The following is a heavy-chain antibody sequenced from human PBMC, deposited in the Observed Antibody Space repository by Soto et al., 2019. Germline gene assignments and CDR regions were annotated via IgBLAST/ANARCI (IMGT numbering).Heavy chain of an antibody. V-gene: IGHV3-33*01. CDR3: ARVDDGMDV. CDR1: GFTFSSYG. Sequence: QVQVVESGGGVVQPGRSLRLSCVASGFTFSSYGMHWVRQAPGKGLEWVAVIWHDGSNKYYVDSVKGRFTISRDNSKNTLYLQMKSLRAEDTAVYYCARVDDGMDVWGQGTTVTVSS. CDR2: IWHDGSNK. J-gene: IGHJ6*02.